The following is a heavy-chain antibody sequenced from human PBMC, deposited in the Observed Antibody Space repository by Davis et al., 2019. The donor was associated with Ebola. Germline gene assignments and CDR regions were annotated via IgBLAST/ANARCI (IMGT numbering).Heavy chain of an antibody. D-gene: IGHD1-26*01. CDR3: ARGGYWEAGD. V-gene: IGHV1-3*04. J-gene: IGHJ4*02. CDR2: INTGNGNT. Sequence: ASVKVSCKASGYTFTSYDINWVRQATGQRLEWMGWINTGNGNTKYSEKVQGRVTITRDTSASTAYMELSSLRSEDTAVYYCARGGYWEAGDWGQGTLVTVSS. CDR1: GYTFTSYD.